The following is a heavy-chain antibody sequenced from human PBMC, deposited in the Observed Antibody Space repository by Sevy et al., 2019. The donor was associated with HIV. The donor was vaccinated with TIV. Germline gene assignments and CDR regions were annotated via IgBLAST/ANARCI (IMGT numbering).Heavy chain of an antibody. Sequence: SETLSLTCAVYGESFSNYYWSWIRLSPGKGLESIGEIDHSGRSDYNPSLKSRVTMSVDMSKNQFSLKLTSVTAADTAVYYCARGPKPLRSDYGDYRGVGYYFDSWGQGTLVTVSS. J-gene: IGHJ4*02. D-gene: IGHD4-17*01. V-gene: IGHV4-34*01. CDR3: ARGPKPLRSDYGDYRGVGYYFDS. CDR1: GESFSNYY. CDR2: IDHSGRS.